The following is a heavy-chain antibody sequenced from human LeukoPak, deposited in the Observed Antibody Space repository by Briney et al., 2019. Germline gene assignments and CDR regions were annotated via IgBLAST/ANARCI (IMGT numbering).Heavy chain of an antibody. J-gene: IGHJ1*01. D-gene: IGHD1-26*01. Sequence: SVKVSCKASGYTFTSTSYGISWVRQAPGQGLEWMGWISANNGNTKYAQKLQGRVTMTTDTSTSTAYMELRTLRSDDTAVYYCARDRDRSGSQSYWGQGTLVTVSS. V-gene: IGHV1-18*01. CDR2: ISANNGNT. CDR1: GYTFTSTSYG. CDR3: ARDRDRSGSQSY.